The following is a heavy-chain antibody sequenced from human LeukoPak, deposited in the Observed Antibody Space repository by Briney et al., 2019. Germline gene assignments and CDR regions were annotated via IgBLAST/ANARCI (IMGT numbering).Heavy chain of an antibody. CDR3: ASTSTSLNSEGWYGHFEH. CDR2: LYNSGNS. D-gene: IGHD6-19*01. CDR1: GGAISRYY. V-gene: IGHV4-59*08. Sequence: SETLSLTCTVSGGAISRYYWSWIRQPPGKGLEWIGYLYNSGNSDYSPSLKSRVTISFGTSKNQVSLKLTSVTAADTAVYYCASTSTSLNSEGWYGHFEHWGQGTLAIVSS. J-gene: IGHJ1*01.